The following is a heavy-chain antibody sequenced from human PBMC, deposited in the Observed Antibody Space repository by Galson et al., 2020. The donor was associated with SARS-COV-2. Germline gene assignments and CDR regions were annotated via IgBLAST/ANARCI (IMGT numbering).Heavy chain of an antibody. Sequence: GGSLRLSCAASGFTFSSYAMHWVRQAPGKGLEWVAVISYDGSNKYYADSVKGRFTISRDNSKNTLYLQMNSLRAEDTAVYYCASGLYSSGWDIDYWGQGTLVTVSS. CDR3: ASGLYSSGWDIDY. V-gene: IGHV3-30-3*01. CDR2: ISYDGSNK. J-gene: IGHJ4*02. CDR1: GFTFSSYA. D-gene: IGHD6-19*01.